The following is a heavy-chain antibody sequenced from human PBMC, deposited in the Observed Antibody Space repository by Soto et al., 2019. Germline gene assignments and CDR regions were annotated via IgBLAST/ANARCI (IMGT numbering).Heavy chain of an antibody. D-gene: IGHD6-13*01. Sequence: PGGSLRLSCAASGFTFSSYAMSWVRQAPGKGLERVSAISGSGGSTYYADSVKGRFTISRDNSKNTLYLQMNSLRAEDTAVYYCAKETSIAAAGGNYYGMDVWGQGTTVTVSS. CDR2: ISGSGGST. J-gene: IGHJ6*02. CDR1: GFTFSSYA. CDR3: AKETSIAAAGGNYYGMDV. V-gene: IGHV3-23*01.